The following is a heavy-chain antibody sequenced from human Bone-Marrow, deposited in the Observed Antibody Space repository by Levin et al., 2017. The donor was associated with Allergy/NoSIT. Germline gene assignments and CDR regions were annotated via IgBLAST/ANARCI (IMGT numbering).Heavy chain of an antibody. J-gene: IGHJ4*02. V-gene: IGHV4-59*01. CDR3: ARGMYDSRGYSNPFDL. Sequence: GSLRLSCTVSGGSISGYNWSWLRQIPGKGLEWIGYVSYTGTTTCNPSLKSRVTISVDTSKNQFSLRLTSVSAADTAVYFCARGMYDSRGYSNPFDLWGQGTLVTVSS. D-gene: IGHD3-22*01. CDR1: GGSISGYN. CDR2: VSYTGTT.